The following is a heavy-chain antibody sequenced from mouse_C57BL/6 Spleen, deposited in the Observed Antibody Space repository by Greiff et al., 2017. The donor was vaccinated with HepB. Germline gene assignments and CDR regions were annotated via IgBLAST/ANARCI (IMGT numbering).Heavy chain of an antibody. D-gene: IGHD2-12*01. Sequence: VQLQQSGPELVKPGASVKISCKASGYAFSSSWMNWVKQTPVHGLEWIGAIDPETGGTAYNQKFKGKAILTADKSSSTAYMELRSLTSEDSAVYYCTRYYSYGFAYWGQGTLVTVSA. CDR3: TRYYSYGFAY. J-gene: IGHJ3*01. CDR1: GYAFSSSW. V-gene: IGHV1-15*01. CDR2: IDPETGGT.